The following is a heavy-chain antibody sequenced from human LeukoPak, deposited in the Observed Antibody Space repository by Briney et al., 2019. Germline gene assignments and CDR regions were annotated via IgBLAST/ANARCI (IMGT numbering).Heavy chain of an antibody. Sequence: PSETLSLTCAVYGGSFSGYYWSWIRQPPGKGLEWIGEINHSGSTNYNPSLKSQVTISVDTSKNQFSLKLSSVTAADTAVYYCASESNYYDSSRFDPWGQGTLVTVSS. CDR1: GGSFSGYY. V-gene: IGHV4-34*01. CDR2: INHSGST. J-gene: IGHJ5*02. CDR3: ASESNYYDSSRFDP. D-gene: IGHD3-22*01.